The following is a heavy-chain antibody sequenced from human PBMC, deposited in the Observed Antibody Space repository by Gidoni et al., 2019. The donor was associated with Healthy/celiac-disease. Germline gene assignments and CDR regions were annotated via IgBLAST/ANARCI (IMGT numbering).Heavy chain of an antibody. D-gene: IGHD6-6*01. V-gene: IGHV1-69*06. J-gene: IGHJ2*01. CDR2: IIPIFGTA. CDR3: ARDQHPSHLGSQLVNWYFDL. Sequence: QVQLVQSGAEVKKPGSSVKVSCKASGGTFSSYASSGVRQAPGQGLEWMGGIIPIFGTANYAQKFQGRVTITADKSTSTAYMELSSLRSEDTAVYYCARDQHPSHLGSQLVNWYFDLWGRGTLVTVSS. CDR1: GGTFSSYA.